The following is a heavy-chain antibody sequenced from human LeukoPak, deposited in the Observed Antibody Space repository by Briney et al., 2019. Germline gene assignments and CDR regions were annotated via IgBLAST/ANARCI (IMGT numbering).Heavy chain of an antibody. V-gene: IGHV4-59*01. J-gene: IGHJ6*04. CDR3: ARDRRRVLRYFDWPGGMDV. Sequence: KPSATLSLTCPVSGGSISSYYWSWIRQPPGKGLEWIGYIYYSGSTNYNPSLKSRVTISVDTSKNQFSLKLSSVTAADTAVYYCARDRRRVLRYFDWPGGMDVWGKGTTVTVSS. D-gene: IGHD3-9*01. CDR2: IYYSGST. CDR1: GGSISSYY.